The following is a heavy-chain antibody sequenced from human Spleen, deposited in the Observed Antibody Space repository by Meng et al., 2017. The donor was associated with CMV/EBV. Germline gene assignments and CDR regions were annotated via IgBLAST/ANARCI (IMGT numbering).Heavy chain of an antibody. D-gene: IGHD4-23*01. J-gene: IGHJ5*02. CDR1: GYTFTAYY. CDR2: ISPNNGGT. CDR3: ARDGGNLDWFDP. V-gene: IGHV1-2*02. Sequence: CKASGYTFTAYYMHWVRQAPGQGLEWMGWISPNNGGTKYAQKFQGRVSMTRDTSITTAYMELRSLTSDDTAVYYCARDGGNLDWFDPWGQGTLVTVSS.